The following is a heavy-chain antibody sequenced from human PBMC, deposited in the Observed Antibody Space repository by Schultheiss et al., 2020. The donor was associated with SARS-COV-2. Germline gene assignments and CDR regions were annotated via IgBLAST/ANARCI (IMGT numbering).Heavy chain of an antibody. CDR3: ARVWGSGSAAAYYYAMDV. CDR1: GFTFSSYG. J-gene: IGHJ6*02. D-gene: IGHD3-10*01. V-gene: IGHV3-33*01. CDR2: IWYDGTDK. Sequence: GGSLRLSCAASGFTFSSYGMHWVRQAPGKGLEWVGIIWYDGTDKYYADSVRGRFTISRDNSKNTLYLQMNSLRAEDRAVYYCARVWGSGSAAAYYYAMDVWGQGTTVTVSS.